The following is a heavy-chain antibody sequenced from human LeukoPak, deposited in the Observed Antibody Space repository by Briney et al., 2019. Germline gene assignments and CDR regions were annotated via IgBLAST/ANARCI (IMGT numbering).Heavy chain of an antibody. CDR2: MNPNSGNT. J-gene: IGHJ5*02. CDR1: GYTFTSYD. V-gene: IGHV1-8*01. D-gene: IGHD5-18*01. Sequence: GASVKVSCKASGYTFTSYDINWVRHATGQGLEWMGWMNPNSGNTGYAQKFQGRVTMTRNTSISTAYMELSSLRSEDTAVYYCARGCFDVDTAMVMEGWFDPWGQGTLVTVSS. CDR3: ARGCFDVDTAMVMEGWFDP.